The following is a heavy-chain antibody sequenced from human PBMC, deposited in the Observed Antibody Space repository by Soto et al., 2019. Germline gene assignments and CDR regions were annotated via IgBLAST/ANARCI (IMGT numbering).Heavy chain of an antibody. V-gene: IGHV4-39*01. CDR3: ARPRIGFSSSLRSYGMDV. Sequence: QLQLQESGPGLVKPSETLSLTCTVSGGSISSSSYYRGWIRQPPGKGLEWIGSIYYSGSTYYNPSLKSRVTISVDTSKNQFSLKLSSVTAADTAVYYCARPRIGFSSSLRSYGMDVWGQGTTVTVSS. D-gene: IGHD6-13*01. CDR2: IYYSGST. CDR1: GGSISSSSYY. J-gene: IGHJ6*02.